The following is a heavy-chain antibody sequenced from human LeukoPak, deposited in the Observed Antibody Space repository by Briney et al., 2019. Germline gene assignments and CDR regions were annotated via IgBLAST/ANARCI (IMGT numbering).Heavy chain of an antibody. J-gene: IGHJ4*02. CDR2: ISSSGSTI. D-gene: IGHD2-15*01. Sequence: PGGSLRLSCAASGFTFSSYEMNWVRQAPGKGLEWVSYISSSGSTIYYADSVKGRFTISRDNAKNSLYLQMNSLRAEDTAVYYCASGYCSGGSRYSGWGQGTLVTVSS. CDR3: ASGYCSGGSRYSG. CDR1: GFTFSSYE. V-gene: IGHV3-48*03.